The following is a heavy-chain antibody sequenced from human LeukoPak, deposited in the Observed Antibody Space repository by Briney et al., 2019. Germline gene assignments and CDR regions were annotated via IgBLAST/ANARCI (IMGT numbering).Heavy chain of an antibody. CDR1: GFTFSSYA. J-gene: IGHJ4*02. D-gene: IGHD2-15*01. CDR2: ISGSGGST. CDR3: AKVTLGYCSGGSCSGFDY. V-gene: IGHV3-23*01. Sequence: GGSLRLSCAASGFTFSSYAMSWVRQAPGKGLEWVSAISGSGGSTYYADSVKGRFTISRDNSKNTLYLQMNSLRAEDTAVYYCAKVTLGYCSGGSCSGFDYWGQGTLVTVSS.